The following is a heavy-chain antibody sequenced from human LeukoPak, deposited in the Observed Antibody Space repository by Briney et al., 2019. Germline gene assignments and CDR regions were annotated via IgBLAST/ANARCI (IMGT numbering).Heavy chain of an antibody. D-gene: IGHD5-12*01. Sequence: PGGSLRLSCAASGFTFSSYAMSWVRQAPGKGLEWVSLINGGSGGTYYADSVKGRFTLSRDNSKNTLYLQMNSLRAEDTAVYYCAKERSGLIYFFDYWGQGTLVTVSS. J-gene: IGHJ4*02. CDR2: INGGSGGT. V-gene: IGHV3-23*01. CDR3: AKERSGLIYFFDY. CDR1: GFTFSSYA.